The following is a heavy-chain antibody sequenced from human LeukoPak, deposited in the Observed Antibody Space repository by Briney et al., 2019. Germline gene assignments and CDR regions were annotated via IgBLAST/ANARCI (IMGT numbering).Heavy chain of an antibody. CDR2: ISAYNGNT. V-gene: IGHV1-18*01. Sequence: GASVKVSCKASGYTFTSYGISWVRQAPGQGLEWMGWISAYNGNTNYAQKLQGRVTMTTDTSTSTAYMELSSLRSEDTAVYYCARDVGFGELLRDDAFDIWGQGTMVTVSS. CDR3: ARDVGFGELLRDDAFDI. CDR1: GYTFTSYG. J-gene: IGHJ3*02. D-gene: IGHD3-10*01.